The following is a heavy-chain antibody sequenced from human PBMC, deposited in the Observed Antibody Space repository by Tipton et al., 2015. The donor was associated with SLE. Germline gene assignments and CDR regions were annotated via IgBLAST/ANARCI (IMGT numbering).Heavy chain of an antibody. Sequence: TLSLTCVVSGASISTEGYSWSWIRQPPGKGLEWIGYIFHTGSAYYNPSLKSRVTISVDTSKNQFSLKLSSVTAADTAVYYCASGFSGGSFDYWGQGTLVTVSS. V-gene: IGHV4-30-2*01. J-gene: IGHJ4*02. CDR1: GASISTEGYS. CDR3: ASGFSGGSFDY. D-gene: IGHD3-10*01. CDR2: IFHTGSA.